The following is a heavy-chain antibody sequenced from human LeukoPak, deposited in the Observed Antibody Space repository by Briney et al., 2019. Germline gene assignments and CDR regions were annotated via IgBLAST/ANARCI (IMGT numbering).Heavy chain of an antibody. V-gene: IGHV3-30*18. D-gene: IGHD5-12*01. CDR1: GFTFSSYG. J-gene: IGHJ5*02. CDR2: ISYDGSNK. Sequence: GGSLRLSCAASGFTFSSYGMHWVRQAPGKGLEWVAVISYDGSNKYYADSVKGRFTISRDNSKNTLYLQMNSLRAEDTAVYYCAKDGDGSGHDPNWFDPWGQGTLVTVSS. CDR3: AKDGDGSGHDPNWFDP.